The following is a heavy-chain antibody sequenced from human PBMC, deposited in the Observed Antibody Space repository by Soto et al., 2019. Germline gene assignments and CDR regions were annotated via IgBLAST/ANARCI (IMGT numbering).Heavy chain of an antibody. Sequence: ASVKVSCKASGGTFNKYAIDWVRQAPGQGLEWMGGITPLFGTPNYAQRFQGRVTISADEVTSTAYMELRSLRSDDTGVYYCARQFDYDTSGYYYAYWGQGTLVTVSS. D-gene: IGHD3-22*01. CDR3: ARQFDYDTSGYYYAY. J-gene: IGHJ4*02. V-gene: IGHV1-69*13. CDR1: GGTFNKYA. CDR2: ITPLFGTP.